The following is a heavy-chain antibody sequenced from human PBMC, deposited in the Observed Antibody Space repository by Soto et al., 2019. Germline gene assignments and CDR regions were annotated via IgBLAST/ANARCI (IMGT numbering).Heavy chain of an antibody. CDR1: GGSISSGGYY. CDR2: IYYSGST. J-gene: IGHJ4*02. Sequence: SETLSLTCTVSGGSISSGGYYWSWIRQHPGKGLEWIGYIYYSGSTYYNPSLKSRVTISVDTSKNQFSLKLSSVTAADTAVYYCASLSAGYYYDSSGYYFDYWGQGTLVTVSS. D-gene: IGHD3-22*01. CDR3: ASLSAGYYYDSSGYYFDY. V-gene: IGHV4-31*03.